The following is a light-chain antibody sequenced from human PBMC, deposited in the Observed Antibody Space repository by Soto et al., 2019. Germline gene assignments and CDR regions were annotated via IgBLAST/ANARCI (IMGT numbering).Light chain of an antibody. Sequence: QSALTQPRSVSGSPGQSVTISCTGTSSDVGGYNYVSWYQQHPGKAPKLMIYDVSQRPSGVPDRSSGSKSGNTASLTISGLQHEDEADYYCCSYAGSHFLFGGGTKVTVL. CDR2: DVS. CDR1: SSDVGGYNY. V-gene: IGLV2-11*01. CDR3: CSYAGSHFL. J-gene: IGLJ2*01.